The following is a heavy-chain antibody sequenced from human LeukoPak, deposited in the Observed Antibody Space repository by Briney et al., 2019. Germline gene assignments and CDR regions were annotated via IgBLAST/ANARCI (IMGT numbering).Heavy chain of an antibody. CDR1: GFTFSSYG. D-gene: IGHD6-6*01. V-gene: IGHV3-30*02. Sequence: GGSLRLSCAASGFTFSSYGMHWVRQAPGKGLEWVAFIRYDGSNKYYTDSVKGRFTISRDYSKNTLYLQMNSLRAEDTAVYYCAKDQYSSSYYFDYWGQGTLVTVSS. CDR3: AKDQYSSSYYFDY. J-gene: IGHJ4*02. CDR2: IRYDGSNK.